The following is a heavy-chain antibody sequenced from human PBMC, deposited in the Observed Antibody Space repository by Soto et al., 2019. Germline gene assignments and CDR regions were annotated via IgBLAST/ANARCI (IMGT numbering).Heavy chain of an antibody. CDR2: TYYRSKWYN. CDR1: GDSVSSDSAG. V-gene: IGHV6-1*01. D-gene: IGHD1-26*01. CDR3: ARFDVVGVSNSFYYGLDV. Sequence: SQTLSLTCXISGDSVSSDSAGWAWIRQSPSRGLEWLGRTYYRSKWYNHYAVSVEGRITINADTSKNEFSLHLNSVTPEDTAVYFCARFDVVGVSNSFYYGLDVWGQGTPVTVS. J-gene: IGHJ6*02.